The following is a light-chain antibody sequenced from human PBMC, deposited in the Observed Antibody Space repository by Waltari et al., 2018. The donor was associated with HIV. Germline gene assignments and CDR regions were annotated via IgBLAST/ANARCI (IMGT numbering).Light chain of an antibody. CDR1: SSALGGHNY. J-gene: IGLJ2*01. Sequence: QSALTQPRSVSGSPGQSVTISCTGTSSALGGHNYVSWYQQLPGKVPKLMIYDLTKRPSGVPDRFSGSKSGNTASLTISGLQAEDEADYYCCSFAGSYTWLFGGGTKLTVL. CDR3: CSFAGSYTWL. CDR2: DLT. V-gene: IGLV2-11*01.